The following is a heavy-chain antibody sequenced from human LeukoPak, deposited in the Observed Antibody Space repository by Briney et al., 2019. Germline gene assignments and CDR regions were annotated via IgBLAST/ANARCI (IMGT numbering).Heavy chain of an antibody. V-gene: IGHV5-10-1*01. CDR2: IDPSDSYT. D-gene: IGHD6-19*01. CDR1: GYSFTSYW. J-gene: IGHJ4*02. CDR3: ARLPDFNLYSSAWYQDLDY. Sequence: GESLLISCKGSGYSFTSYWISWVRQMPGKGLEWMGRIDPSDSYTNYSPSFQGHVTISADKSISTAYLQWSSLKASDTAMYYCARLPDFNLYSSAWYQDLDYWGQGTLVTVSS.